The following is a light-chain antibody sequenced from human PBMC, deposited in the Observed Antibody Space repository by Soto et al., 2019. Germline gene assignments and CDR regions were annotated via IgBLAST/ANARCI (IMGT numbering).Light chain of an antibody. J-gene: IGKJ4*01. CDR2: DAS. V-gene: IGKV3-11*01. CDR1: QSINTY. Sequence: DIVLTQFPATLSLSPGERATLSCRASQSINTYLAWYQQKPGQPPRLLISDASNGATGTPARFSGSGSGTDFTLTISSLEAEDFAVYYCQQRSDWPPLTFGGGTKVEIK. CDR3: QQRSDWPPLT.